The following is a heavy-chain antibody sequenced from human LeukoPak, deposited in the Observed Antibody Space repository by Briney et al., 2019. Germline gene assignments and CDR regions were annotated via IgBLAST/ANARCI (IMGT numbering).Heavy chain of an antibody. CDR3: AGGLRPGLIDY. J-gene: IGHJ4*02. CDR1: EFTVNNNY. Sequence: PGGSLRLSCAASEFTVNNNYMSWVRQAPGKGLEWVSTIYSAGSTNYADSVKGRFTISRDNSKNTMYLQMNSLRAEDTAVYYCAGGLRPGLIDYWGQGTLVTVSS. CDR2: IYSAGST. D-gene: IGHD4-17*01. V-gene: IGHV3-53*01.